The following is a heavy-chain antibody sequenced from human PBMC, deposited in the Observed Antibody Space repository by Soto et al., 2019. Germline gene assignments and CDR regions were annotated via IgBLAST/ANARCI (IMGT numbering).Heavy chain of an antibody. CDR3: ARGFRTRRITIFGVATGFDY. Sequence: ASVKVSCKASGYTFTGYYMHWVRQAPGQGLEWMGWINPNSGGTNYAQKFQGWVTMTRDTSISTAYMELSRLRSDDTAVYYCARGFRTRRITIFGVATGFDYWGQGALVTVSS. V-gene: IGHV1-2*04. D-gene: IGHD3-3*01. CDR2: INPNSGGT. CDR1: GYTFTGYY. J-gene: IGHJ4*02.